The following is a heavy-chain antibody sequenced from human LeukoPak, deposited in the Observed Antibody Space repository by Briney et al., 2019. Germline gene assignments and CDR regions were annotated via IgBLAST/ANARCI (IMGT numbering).Heavy chain of an antibody. D-gene: IGHD3-16*01. V-gene: IGHV3-66*02. J-gene: IGHJ4*02. CDR1: GFTVSNNY. CDR3: AGRRVLDASFDY. CDR2: IYSGDNT. Sequence: GGSLRLSCAASGFTVSNNYMSWVRQAPGKGLEWVSVIYSGDNTYYVESVKGRFTISRDDSKNTLFLQMNRLRAEDTAVYYCAGRRVLDASFDYWGQGTLVTVSS.